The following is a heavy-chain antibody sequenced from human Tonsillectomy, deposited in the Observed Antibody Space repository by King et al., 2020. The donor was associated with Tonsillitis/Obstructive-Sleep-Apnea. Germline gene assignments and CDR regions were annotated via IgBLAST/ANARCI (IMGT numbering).Heavy chain of an antibody. V-gene: IGHV3-9*01. D-gene: IGHD3-10*01. CDR2: INWNSGSK. J-gene: IGHJ4*02. CDR3: AKESMVGGAISPFFDY. Sequence: VQLVESGGGLVQPGRSLRLSCAASGFTFDDYAMHWVRQAPGQGLEWVSGINWNSGSKGYADSVKGRFTISRDTAKNSLYLQMNSLRAEDTALYYCAKESMVGGAISPFFDYWGQGTLVTVSS. CDR1: GFTFDDYA.